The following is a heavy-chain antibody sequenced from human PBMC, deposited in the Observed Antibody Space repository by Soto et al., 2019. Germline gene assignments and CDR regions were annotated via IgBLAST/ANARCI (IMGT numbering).Heavy chain of an antibody. CDR2: IWYDGSNK. CDR3: ARDPQALDYYYDSSGYAVGAFDI. Sequence: GRSLRLSCAASGFTFSSYGMHWVRQAPGKGLEWVAVIWYDGSNKYYADSVKGRFTISRDNSKNTLYLQMNSLRAEDTAVYYCARDPQALDYYYDSSGYAVGAFDIWGQGTMVTVSS. CDR1: GFTFSSYG. D-gene: IGHD3-22*01. J-gene: IGHJ3*02. V-gene: IGHV3-33*01.